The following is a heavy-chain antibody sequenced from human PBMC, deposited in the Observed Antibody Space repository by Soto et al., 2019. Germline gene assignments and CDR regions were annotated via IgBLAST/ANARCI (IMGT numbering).Heavy chain of an antibody. CDR3: ARSRVVPAAMVDYYYYGMDV. Sequence: PSETLSLTCTVSGGSISSSSYYWGWIRQPPGKGLEWIGNIYHSGSTNYNPSLKSRVTISVDKSKNQFSLKLSSVTAADTAVYYCARSRVVPAAMVDYYYYGMDVWGQGTTVTVSS. CDR1: GGSISSSSYY. V-gene: IGHV4-39*07. J-gene: IGHJ6*02. D-gene: IGHD2-2*01. CDR2: IYHSGST.